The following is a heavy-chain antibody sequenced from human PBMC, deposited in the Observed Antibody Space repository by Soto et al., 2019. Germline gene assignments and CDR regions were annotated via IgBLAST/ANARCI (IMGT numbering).Heavy chain of an antibody. CDR3: VKVLARGVGVPRFYFDS. V-gene: IGHV3-74*01. D-gene: IGHD2-2*01. Sequence: PGGSLRLSCAASGFTFSNSWMHWVRQVSGKGLEWVSRINADGTSTSYADSVKGRFTISRDNAKNTLYLHVNSLRAEDTAVYYCVKVLARGVGVPRFYFDSWGQGALVTLAS. CDR1: GFTFSNSW. J-gene: IGHJ4*02. CDR2: INADGTST.